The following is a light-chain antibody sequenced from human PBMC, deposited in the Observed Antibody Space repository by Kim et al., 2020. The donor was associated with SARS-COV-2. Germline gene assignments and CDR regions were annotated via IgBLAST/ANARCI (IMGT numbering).Light chain of an antibody. CDR3: QAWDSSTVV. CDR1: KLGDKY. V-gene: IGLV3-1*01. CDR2: QDS. Sequence: SYELTQPPSVSVSPGQTASITCSGDKLGDKYACXYQQKPGQSPVLVIYQDSKRPSGIPERFSGSNSGNTVTLTISGTQAMDEADYYCQAWDSSTVVFGGG. J-gene: IGLJ2*01.